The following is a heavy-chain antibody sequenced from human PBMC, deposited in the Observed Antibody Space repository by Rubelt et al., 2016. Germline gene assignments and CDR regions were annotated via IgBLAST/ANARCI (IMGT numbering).Heavy chain of an antibody. CDR2: ISYDGSNK. J-gene: IGHJ4*02. Sequence: VQLVESGGGLVQPGGSLRLSCAASGFTFSDYYMSWIRQAPGKGLEWVAVISYDGSNKYYADSVKGRFTISRDNAKNSLYLQMNSLRAEDTALYYCARGHYDILTGYGDYWGQGTLVTVSS. CDR1: GFTFSDYY. D-gene: IGHD3-9*01. CDR3: ARGHYDILTGYGDY. V-gene: IGHV3-30*03.